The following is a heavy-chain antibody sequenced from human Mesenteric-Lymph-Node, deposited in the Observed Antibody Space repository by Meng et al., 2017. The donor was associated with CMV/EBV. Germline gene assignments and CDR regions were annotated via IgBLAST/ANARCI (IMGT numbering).Heavy chain of an antibody. V-gene: IGHV3-9*01. CDR2: ITWNSGSL. CDR3: ARVLITGNDAFDL. CDR1: GFTFDDYA. Sequence: SLKISCAASGFTFDDYAMHWVRQTPGRGLEWVSGITWNSGSLEYADSVKGRFTISRDNAKNSLYLQMNSLRTEDTALYYCARVLITGNDAFDLWGRGTMVTVSS. J-gene: IGHJ3*01. D-gene: IGHD1-20*01.